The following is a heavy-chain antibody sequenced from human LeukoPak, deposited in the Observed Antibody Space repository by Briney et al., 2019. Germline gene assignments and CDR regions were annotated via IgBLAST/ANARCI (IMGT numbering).Heavy chain of an antibody. CDR1: GYTLTELS. CDR2: FEPEDGKT. J-gene: IGHJ3*02. Sequence: ASVKVSCKVSGYTLTELSMRWVRQAPGKGLEWMGGFEPEDGKTIYAQKLQGKVTMNENTFTDTAYMELSSRRSEETAVYYCATYYKIWGAFDIWGQGTMVTVSS. V-gene: IGHV1-24*01. D-gene: IGHD3-10*01. CDR3: ATYYKIWGAFDI.